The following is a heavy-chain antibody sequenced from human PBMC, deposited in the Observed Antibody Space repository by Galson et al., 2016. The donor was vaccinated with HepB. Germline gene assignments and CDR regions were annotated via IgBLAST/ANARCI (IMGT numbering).Heavy chain of an antibody. J-gene: IGHJ4*02. Sequence: LRLSCAASGFTFCYYGMHWVRQAPGKELEWVAVTSSDESVKYYTESVKGRFTISRDNSKNTIFLQMNSLRAEDTAVYSCAKDGVAYCGTDCYFDYWGQGTLVTVAS. V-gene: IGHV3-30*18. D-gene: IGHD2-21*01. CDR2: TSSDESVK. CDR1: GFTFCYYG. CDR3: AKDGVAYCGTDCYFDY.